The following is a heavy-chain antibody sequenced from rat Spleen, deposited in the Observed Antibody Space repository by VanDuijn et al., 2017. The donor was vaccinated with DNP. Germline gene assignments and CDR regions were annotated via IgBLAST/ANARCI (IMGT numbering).Heavy chain of an antibody. CDR1: GFTFSSFP. V-gene: IGHV5-46*01. D-gene: IGHD1-11*01. J-gene: IGHJ4*01. CDR2: ISTSGGST. Sequence: EVHLVESGGGLVQPGRSLKISCAASGFTFSSFPMAWVRQAPTKGLEWLATISTSGGSTPYRDSVKGRFIISRDNAKSTLYLQMNSLRSEDTATYYCARYSRGAMDAWGQGTSVTVSS. CDR3: ARYSRGAMDA.